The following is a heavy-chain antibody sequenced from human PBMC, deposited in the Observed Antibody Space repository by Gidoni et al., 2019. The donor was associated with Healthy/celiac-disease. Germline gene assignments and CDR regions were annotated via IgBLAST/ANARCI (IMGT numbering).Heavy chain of an antibody. D-gene: IGHD1-26*01. CDR2: ISGSGGST. CDR3: AKMYSGSYLNFDY. CDR1: GFPFSSYA. J-gene: IGHJ4*02. V-gene: IGHV3-23*01. Sequence: EVQLLESGGGLVQPGGSLRLSCAASGFPFSSYAMSWVRQAPGKGLEWVSAISGSGGSTYYADSVKGRFTISRDNSKNTLYLQMNSLRAEDTAVYYCAKMYSGSYLNFDYWGQGTLVTVSS.